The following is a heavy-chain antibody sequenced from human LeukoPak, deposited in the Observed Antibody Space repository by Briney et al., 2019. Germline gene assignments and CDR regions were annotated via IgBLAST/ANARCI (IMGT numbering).Heavy chain of an antibody. Sequence: GKSLRLSCAASGFTFSTYAMHWVRQAPGKGLEWVAFTSFDESNKLYADSVKGRFTISRDNSKNTLYLQMNSLRAEDTAVYYCARAKYSGGDYWGQGTLVTVSS. D-gene: IGHD1-26*01. CDR3: ARAKYSGGDY. CDR2: TSFDESNK. J-gene: IGHJ4*02. CDR1: GFTFSTYA. V-gene: IGHV3-30*14.